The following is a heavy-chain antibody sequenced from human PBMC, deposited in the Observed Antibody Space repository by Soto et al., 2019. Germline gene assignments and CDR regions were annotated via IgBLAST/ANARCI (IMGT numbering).Heavy chain of an antibody. CDR1: GGSISSSSYY. Sequence: SETLSLTCTVSGGSISSSSYYWGWIRQPPGKGLEWIGSIYYSGSTYYNPSLKSRVTISVDTSKNQFSLKLSSVTAADTAVYYCARRVSYYDSSGYYDYWGQGTLVTVSS. CDR2: IYYSGST. J-gene: IGHJ4*02. CDR3: ARRVSYYDSSGYYDY. V-gene: IGHV4-39*01. D-gene: IGHD3-22*01.